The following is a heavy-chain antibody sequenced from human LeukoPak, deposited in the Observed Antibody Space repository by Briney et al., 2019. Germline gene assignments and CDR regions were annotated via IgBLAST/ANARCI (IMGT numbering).Heavy chain of an antibody. CDR2: ISNSGGST. CDR1: GFTFSTYV. CDR3: ANSYTVTTSPFDY. J-gene: IGHJ4*02. Sequence: GGSLRLSCAASGFTFSTYVMSWVRQTPGKGLEWVSTISNSGGSTYNADSVKGRFTISRDNSKNTLYLQMNSLRAEDTAVYFCANSYTVTTSPFDYWGQGTLVTVSS. D-gene: IGHD4-17*01. V-gene: IGHV3-23*01.